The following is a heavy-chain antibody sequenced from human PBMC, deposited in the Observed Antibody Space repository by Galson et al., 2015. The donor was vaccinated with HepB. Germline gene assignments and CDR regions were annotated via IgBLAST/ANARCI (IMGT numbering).Heavy chain of an antibody. CDR1: GFTFSGSA. D-gene: IGHD4-11*01. Sequence: SLRLSCAASGFTFSGSAVSWVRQASGKGLEWVGRIRSKDNNYATAYAASVKGRFTISRDDSKNTAYLQMNSLKTEDTAVYYCTRHVEAYSAYSDSWGQGTLVTVSS. CDR3: TRHVEAYSAYSDS. J-gene: IGHJ4*02. CDR2: IRSKDNNYAT. V-gene: IGHV3-73*01.